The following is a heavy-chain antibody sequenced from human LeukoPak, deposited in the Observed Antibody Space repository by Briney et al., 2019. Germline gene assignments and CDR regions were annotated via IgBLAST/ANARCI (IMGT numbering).Heavy chain of an antibody. J-gene: IGHJ4*02. CDR1: GGSFSGYY. V-gene: IGHV4-34*01. CDR3: ARQGDGYNFTAFDY. Sequence: SETLSLTCAVCGGSFSGYYWSWIRQPPGKGLEWIGEINHSGSTNYNPSLKSRVTISVDTSKNQFSLKLSSVTAADTAVYYCARQGDGYNFTAFDYWGQGTLVTVSS. CDR2: INHSGST. D-gene: IGHD5-24*01.